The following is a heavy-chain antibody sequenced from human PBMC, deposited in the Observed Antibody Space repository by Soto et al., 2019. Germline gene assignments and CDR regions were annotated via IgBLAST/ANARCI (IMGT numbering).Heavy chain of an antibody. J-gene: IGHJ3*02. CDR3: ARDSAVAGTIAFDI. CDR2: IYSGGST. CDR1: GFTVSSNY. V-gene: IGHV3-66*01. D-gene: IGHD6-19*01. Sequence: EVPLVESGGGLVQPGGSLRLSCAASGFTVSSNYMSWVRQAPGKGLEWVSVIYSGGSTYYADSVKGRFTISRDNSKNTLYLQMNSLRAEDTAVYYCARDSAVAGTIAFDIWGQGTMVTVSS.